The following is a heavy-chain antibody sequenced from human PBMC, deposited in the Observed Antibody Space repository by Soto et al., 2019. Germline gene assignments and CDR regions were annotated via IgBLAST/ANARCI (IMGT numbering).Heavy chain of an antibody. CDR2: VFYTGFT. D-gene: IGHD1-20*01. CDR1: GGSISSGGYY. V-gene: IGHV4-39*01. Sequence: SVTHSLTWTVAGGSISSGGYYWSWIRQRPGKGPDWIGSVFYTGFTSYNPSLESRVSVSVDTSKNQFSLKVSGVSAADTAVYYCATSQKGYNWNYFAHWAREPWSPSPQ. J-gene: IGHJ4*02. CDR3: ATSQKGYNWNYFAH.